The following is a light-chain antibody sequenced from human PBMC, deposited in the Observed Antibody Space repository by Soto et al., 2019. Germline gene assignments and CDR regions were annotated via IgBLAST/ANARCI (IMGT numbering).Light chain of an antibody. CDR1: QSISTY. V-gene: IGKV1-39*01. J-gene: IGKJ4*01. CDR3: QQSYTAPLT. Sequence: DIQMTQSPSSLSASVGDRFTMTGRASQSISTYLNWYQQKPGKAPNLLIFAASTLQSGVPSRFSGSGSGTDFTLTIRSLQPEDFATYYCQQSYTAPLTFGGGTKVDIK. CDR2: AAS.